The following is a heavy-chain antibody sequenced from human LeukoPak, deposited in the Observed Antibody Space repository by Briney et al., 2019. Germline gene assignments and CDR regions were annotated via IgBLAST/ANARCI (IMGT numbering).Heavy chain of an antibody. V-gene: IGHV3-21*01. CDR1: GFTFSSYS. D-gene: IGHD3-10*01. Sequence: GGSLRLSCAAYGFTFSSYSMNWVRQAPGKGLEWVSSISSSSSYIYYADSVKGRFTISKDNAKNSLYLQMNSLRAEDTAVYYCARDLSSDYFDYWGQGTLVTVSS. J-gene: IGHJ4*02. CDR2: ISSSSSYI. CDR3: ARDLSSDYFDY.